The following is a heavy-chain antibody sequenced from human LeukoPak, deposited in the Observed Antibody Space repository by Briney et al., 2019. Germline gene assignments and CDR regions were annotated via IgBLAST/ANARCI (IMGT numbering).Heavy chain of an antibody. J-gene: IGHJ6*02. D-gene: IGHD4-17*01. CDR1: SGSISSDDSS. V-gene: IGHV4-30-4*01. Sequence: PSQTLSLTCTVSSGSISSDDSSWTWIRQPPGKGLEWIGYISYSGSTSYNPSLKSRVTISVDMSKNQFSLKLNSVTAADTAVHYCARDKENYGDGLDVWGQGTTVTVSS. CDR3: ARDKENYGDGLDV. CDR2: ISYSGST.